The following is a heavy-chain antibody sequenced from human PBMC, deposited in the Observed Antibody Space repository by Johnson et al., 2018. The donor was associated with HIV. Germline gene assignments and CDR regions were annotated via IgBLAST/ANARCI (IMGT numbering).Heavy chain of an antibody. CDR3: ANEGGDQDYAFDI. CDR2: IYSGGST. J-gene: IGHJ3*02. D-gene: IGHD3-16*01. CDR1: GFTVSANY. Sequence: VKLVESGGGLIQPGGSLRLSCAASGFTVSANYMTWVRQAPGKGLEWVSVIYSGGSTYYADSVKGRFTISRDNAKNSLYLQMNSLRAEETAVYYCANEGGDQDYAFDIWGQGTMATVSS. V-gene: IGHV3-53*01.